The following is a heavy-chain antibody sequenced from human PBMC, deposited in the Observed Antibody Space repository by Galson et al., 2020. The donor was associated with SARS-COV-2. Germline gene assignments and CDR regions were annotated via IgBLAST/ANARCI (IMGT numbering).Heavy chain of an antibody. Sequence: GGSLRLSCAASGFTFSSYSMNWVRQAPGKGLEWVSSISSSSSNKYYADSVKGRFTISRDNAKNSLYLQMNSLRAEDTAVYYCASPMGPDYYYYYYGMDVWGQGTTVTVSS. V-gene: IGHV3-21*01. CDR2: ISSSSSNK. D-gene: IGHD3-10*01. CDR3: ASPMGPDYYYYYYGMDV. J-gene: IGHJ6*02. CDR1: GFTFSSYS.